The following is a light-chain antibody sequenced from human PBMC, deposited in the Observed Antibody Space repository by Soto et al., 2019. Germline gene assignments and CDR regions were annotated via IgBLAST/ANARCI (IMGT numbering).Light chain of an antibody. CDR1: QSIDSH. Sequence: DIPMTQSPSSLSASVGDRVTITCRASQSIDSHLNWYQQKRGKAPNLLIYATSTLPSGVPARFSGSGSGTDFTLTISSLQPEDFATYYCQQSFRTPYTFGQGTKLEI. J-gene: IGKJ2*01. V-gene: IGKV1-39*01. CDR2: ATS. CDR3: QQSFRTPYT.